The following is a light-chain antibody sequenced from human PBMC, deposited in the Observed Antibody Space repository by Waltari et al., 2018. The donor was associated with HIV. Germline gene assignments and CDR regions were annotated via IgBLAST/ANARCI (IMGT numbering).Light chain of an antibody. J-gene: IGLJ1*01. Sequence: QSALTQPPSVSASPGQSVTISCTGTSSDVGTYNRVSWYLQPPRTAPRLIIYEVKNRPSGVPDRFSGSKSGNTASLTIAGLQAEDEADYYCSSYRTNNTIVFGTGTKVTVL. CDR1: SSDVGTYNR. CDR2: EVK. V-gene: IGLV2-18*02. CDR3: SSYRTNNTIV.